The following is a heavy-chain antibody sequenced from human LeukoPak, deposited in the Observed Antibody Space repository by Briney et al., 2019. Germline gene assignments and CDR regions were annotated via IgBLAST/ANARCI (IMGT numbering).Heavy chain of an antibody. Sequence: SETLSLTCTVSGGSISSGGYYWRWIRQHPGKGLEWIGYIYYSGSTYYNPSLKSRVTISVDTSKNQFSLKLSSVTAADTAVYYCARVEYGEYAFDIWGQGTMVTVSS. J-gene: IGHJ3*02. CDR2: IYYSGST. CDR3: ARVEYGEYAFDI. V-gene: IGHV4-30-4*08. D-gene: IGHD4-17*01. CDR1: GGSISSGGYY.